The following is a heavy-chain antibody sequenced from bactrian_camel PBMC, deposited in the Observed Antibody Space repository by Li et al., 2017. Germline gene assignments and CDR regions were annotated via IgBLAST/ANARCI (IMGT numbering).Heavy chain of an antibody. Sequence: HVQLVESGGGAVQAGGSLALSCEASGDTLSSFSLAWFRQGVDKKREGVACIALDGRTGYTDSVKGRFTISRDGVKNVIELQMHSLKPEYTATYYCAADLVTDEPSLVEREYYYWGQGTQVTVS. CDR3: AADLVTDEPSLVEREYYY. J-gene: IGHJ4*01. CDR2: IALDGRT. CDR1: GDTLSSFS. V-gene: IGHV3S53*01. D-gene: IGHD1*01.